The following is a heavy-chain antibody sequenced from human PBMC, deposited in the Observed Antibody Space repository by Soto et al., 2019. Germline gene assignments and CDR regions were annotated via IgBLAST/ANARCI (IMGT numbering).Heavy chain of an antibody. J-gene: IGHJ3*02. CDR2: INPNSGGT. CDR3: ARGHYDILTGYSDAFDI. V-gene: IGHV1-2*02. D-gene: IGHD3-9*01. Sequence: QVQLVQSGAEVKKPGSSVKVSCKASGYTFTGYYMHWVRQAPGQGLESMGWINPNSGGTNYAQKFQGRVTMTRDTSISTAYMELSRLRSDDTAVYYCARGHYDILTGYSDAFDIWGQGTMVTVSS. CDR1: GYTFTGYY.